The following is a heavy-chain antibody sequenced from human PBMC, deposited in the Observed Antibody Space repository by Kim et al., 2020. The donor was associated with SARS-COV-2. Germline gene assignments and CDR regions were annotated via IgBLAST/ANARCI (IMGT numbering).Heavy chain of an antibody. Sequence: SETLSLTCTVSDGSIRDYYRSWFRQPPGKGLEWIGYVFSSGTTNYNPSLESRLTISVDTSKNQFSLRLRSVTAAATAVYYGARRDTRGYYSLWGQGSLVT. V-gene: IGHV4-59*01. J-gene: IGHJ4*02. CDR1: DGSIRDYY. D-gene: IGHD3-22*01. CDR3: ARRDTRGYYSL. CDR2: VFSSGTT.